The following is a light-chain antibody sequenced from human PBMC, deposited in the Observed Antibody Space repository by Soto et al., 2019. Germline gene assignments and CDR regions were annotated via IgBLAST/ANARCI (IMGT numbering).Light chain of an antibody. CDR1: SGSVSTSYY. J-gene: IGLJ3*02. V-gene: IGLV8-61*01. Sequence: HTVVTQEPSFSVSPGRTVTLTCGLSSGSVSTSYYPSWYQQTPGQAPRTLIYSTNTRSSGVPDRFSGSILGNKAALTITGAQADDEADYYCALYMGSGIWVFGGGTKLTVL. CDR3: ALYMGSGIWV. CDR2: STN.